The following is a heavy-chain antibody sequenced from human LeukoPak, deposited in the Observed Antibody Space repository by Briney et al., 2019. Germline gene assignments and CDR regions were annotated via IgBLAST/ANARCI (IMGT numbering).Heavy chain of an antibody. CDR1: GYTFTGYY. CDR3: ARGSRIAAAGLYNWFDP. D-gene: IGHD6-13*01. Sequence: ASVKVSCKASGYTFTGYYMHWVRQAPGQGLEWMGWINPNSGGTNYAQKFQGRVTMTRDTSISTAYMELSRLRSDDTAVYYCARGSRIAAAGLYNWFDPWGQGTLVTVSS. CDR2: INPNSGGT. J-gene: IGHJ5*02. V-gene: IGHV1-2*02.